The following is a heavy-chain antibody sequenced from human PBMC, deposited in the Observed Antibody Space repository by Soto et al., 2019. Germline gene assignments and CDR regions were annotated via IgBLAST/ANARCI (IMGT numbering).Heavy chain of an antibody. Sequence: ASVKVSCKASGYTFTRSGISWVRQAPGQGLEWMGWISTYNGDTNYAQTFQGRVTMTTDTSTSTVHMEVRSLRSDDTAVYYCTREGVAPYYYYGMDVWGQGTPVTAP. V-gene: IGHV1-18*01. CDR2: ISTYNGDT. CDR3: TREGVAPYYYYGMDV. J-gene: IGHJ6*02. CDR1: GYTFTRSG. D-gene: IGHD5-12*01.